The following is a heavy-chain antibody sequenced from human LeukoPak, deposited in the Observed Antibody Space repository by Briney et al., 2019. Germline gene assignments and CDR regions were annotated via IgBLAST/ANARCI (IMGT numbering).Heavy chain of an antibody. V-gene: IGHV3-30*18. CDR3: AKVLGAAASPNYFDY. Sequence: PGRSLRLSCAASGFTFSSYGVHWVRQAPGKGLEWVAAISYDGSNKYYADSVKGRFTISRDNSKNTLDLQMNSLRAEDTAVYYCAKVLGAAASPNYFDYWGQGALVTVSS. D-gene: IGHD6-13*01. CDR2: ISYDGSNK. J-gene: IGHJ4*02. CDR1: GFTFSSYG.